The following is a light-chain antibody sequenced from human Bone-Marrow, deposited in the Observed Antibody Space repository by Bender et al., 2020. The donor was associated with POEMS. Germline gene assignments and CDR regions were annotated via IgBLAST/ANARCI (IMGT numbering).Light chain of an antibody. CDR2: EVG. CDR1: SSDVGRFNY. J-gene: IGLJ3*02. CDR3: TSYADSASANWL. V-gene: IGLV2-14*01. Sequence: QSALTQPASVSGSPGQSITISCTGTSSDVGRFNYVSWYQQHPGKAPKLMILEVGNRPSGVSDRFSGSKSGNTASLTVSGLQAEDEADYYCTSYADSASANWLFGGGTKLTV.